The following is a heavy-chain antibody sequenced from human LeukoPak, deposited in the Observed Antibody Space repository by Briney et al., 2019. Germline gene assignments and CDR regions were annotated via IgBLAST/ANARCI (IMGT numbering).Heavy chain of an antibody. CDR1: GFTFSSYA. Sequence: GSLRLSCAGSGFTFSSYAMSRVRQAPGKGVEWVSAISGSGGSTYYADSVKGRFTISRDNSKNTLYLQMNSLRAEDTAVYYCAKVHYYYDSSGHFDYWGQGTLVTVSS. CDR3: AKVHYYYDSSGHFDY. J-gene: IGHJ4*02. D-gene: IGHD3-22*01. V-gene: IGHV3-23*01. CDR2: ISGSGGST.